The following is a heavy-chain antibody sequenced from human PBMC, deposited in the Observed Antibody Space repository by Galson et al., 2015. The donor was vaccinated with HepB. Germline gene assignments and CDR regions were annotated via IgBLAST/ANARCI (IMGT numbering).Heavy chain of an antibody. CDR1: GFTFSSYA. D-gene: IGHD2-8*01. CDR3: AKAGMVSIIFSRFDY. J-gene: IGHJ4*02. Sequence: LRLSCAVSGFTFSSYAMSWVRQAPGKGLEWVSVISNSADSTYNADSVKGRFTISRDNSKNTLYLQMNSLRAEDTAVYYCAKAGMVSIIFSRFDYWGRGTLVTVSS. CDR2: ISNSADST. V-gene: IGHV3-23*01.